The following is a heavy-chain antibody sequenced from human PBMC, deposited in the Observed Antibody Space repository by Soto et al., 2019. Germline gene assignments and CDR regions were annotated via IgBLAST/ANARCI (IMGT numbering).Heavy chain of an antibody. CDR3: FVGQWPEDNWFDP. J-gene: IGHJ5*02. CDR2: IWYDGSNK. V-gene: IGHV3-33*01. D-gene: IGHD6-19*01. Sequence: GGSLRLSCAASGFTFSSYGMHWVRQAPGKGLEWVAVIWYDGSNKYYADSVKGRFTISRDNSKNTLYLQMNGLRAEDTAVYYCFVGQWPEDNWFDPWGQGTLVTVSA. CDR1: GFTFSSYG.